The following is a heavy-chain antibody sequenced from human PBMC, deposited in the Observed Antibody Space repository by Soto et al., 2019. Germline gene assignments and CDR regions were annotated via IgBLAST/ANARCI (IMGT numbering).Heavy chain of an antibody. V-gene: IGHV3-11*06. Sequence: QVQLVESGGGLVKPGGSLRLSCAASGITFSDYYMNWIRQAPGKGLEWVSHISSSSSYTNYADSVKGRFTISRDNARNSLYLQMNSLRAEDTAVYYCARDSTYGSAFDYWGQGTLVTVSS. CDR1: GITFSDYY. CDR2: ISSSSSYT. J-gene: IGHJ4*02. D-gene: IGHD3-10*01. CDR3: ARDSTYGSAFDY.